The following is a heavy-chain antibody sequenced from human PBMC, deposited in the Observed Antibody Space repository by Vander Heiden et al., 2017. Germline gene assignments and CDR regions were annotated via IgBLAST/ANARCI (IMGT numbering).Heavy chain of an antibody. J-gene: IGHJ4*02. CDR1: GFTFGSYG. CDR3: ARVTMVRGLDY. V-gene: IGHV3-33*01. D-gene: IGHD3-10*01. CDR2: IWYDGSNK. Sequence: VHLVESGGGVVQPGWSLRLSCAASGFTFGSYGMHWVRPAPGKGLEWVAIIWYDGSNKYYEDSVKGRFTISRDNSKNTLYLQMNSLRAEDTAVYYCARVTMVRGLDYWGQGTLVTVSS.